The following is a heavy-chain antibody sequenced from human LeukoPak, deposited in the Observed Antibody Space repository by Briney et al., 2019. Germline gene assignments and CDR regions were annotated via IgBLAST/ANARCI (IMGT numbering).Heavy chain of an antibody. J-gene: IGHJ4*02. CDR1: GYSISSGYY. Sequence: KPSETLSLTCAVSGYSISSGYYWGWIRQPPGKGLEWIGSIYHSGSTYYNPSLKSRVTISVDTSKNQFSLKLSSVTAADTAVYYCARDYSNYVRGFDYWGQGTPVTVSS. V-gene: IGHV4-38-2*01. D-gene: IGHD4-11*01. CDR2: IYHSGST. CDR3: ARDYSNYVRGFDY.